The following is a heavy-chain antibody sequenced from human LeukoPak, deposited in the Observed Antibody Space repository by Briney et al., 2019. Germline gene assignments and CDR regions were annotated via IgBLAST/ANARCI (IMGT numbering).Heavy chain of an antibody. J-gene: IGHJ5*01. CDR1: GFTFSSYS. CDR3: ARLNKPRWFDS. CDR2: IYYSGST. V-gene: IGHV4-39*01. D-gene: IGHD1-14*01. Sequence: GSLRLSCAASGFTFSSYSMNWIRQPPGKGLEWIGNIYYSGSTYYNPSRKRRLTISVDTSKNQFSLKLTSVTAADTAVYYCARLNKPRWFDSWGQGALVTVSS.